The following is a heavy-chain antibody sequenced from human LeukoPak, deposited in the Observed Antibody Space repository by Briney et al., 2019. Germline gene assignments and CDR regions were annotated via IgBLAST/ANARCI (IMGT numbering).Heavy chain of an antibody. J-gene: IGHJ4*02. CDR1: GYTFTGYY. CDR2: INPNSGGT. CDR3: ARVTYNVNMGDLDY. V-gene: IGHV1-2*02. D-gene: IGHD5-24*01. Sequence: GASVKVSCKASGYTFTGYYMHWVRQAPGQGLEWMGWINPNSGGTNYAQKFQGRVTMTRDTSISTAYMELSRLRSDDTAMYYCARVTYNVNMGDLDYWGQGTLVTVSS.